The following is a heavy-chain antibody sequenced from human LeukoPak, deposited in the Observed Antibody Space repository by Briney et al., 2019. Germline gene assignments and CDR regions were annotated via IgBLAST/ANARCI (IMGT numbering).Heavy chain of an antibody. Sequence: GASVKVSCKASGYTFTSYAMNWVRQAPGQGLEWMGWINTNTGNPTYAQGFTGRFVFSLDTSDSTAYLQISSLKAEDTAVYYCARVVVAATNYYYGMDVWGQGTTVTVSS. CDR1: GYTFTSYA. V-gene: IGHV7-4-1*02. D-gene: IGHD2-15*01. CDR2: INTNTGNP. J-gene: IGHJ6*02. CDR3: ARVVVAATNYYYGMDV.